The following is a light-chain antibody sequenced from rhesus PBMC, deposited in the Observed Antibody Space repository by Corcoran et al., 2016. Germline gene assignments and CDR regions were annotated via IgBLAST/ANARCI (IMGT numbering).Light chain of an antibody. CDR2: EVS. V-gene: IGLV2-32*01. J-gene: IGLJ1*01. CDR1: RSDLGGYNF. CDR3: CSYAGSYSFYI. Sequence: QAALTQPRSVSGSPGQSVTISCTGTRSDLGGYNFVSWYQMHPGTAPKLMIYEVSKPPSGVADRFSVSKSGNTASLTISGLQAEDEAYYYCCSYAGSYSFYIFGGGTRLTVL.